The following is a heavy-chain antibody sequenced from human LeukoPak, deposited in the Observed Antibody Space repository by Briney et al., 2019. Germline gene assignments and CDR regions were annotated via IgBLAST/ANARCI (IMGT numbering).Heavy chain of an antibody. D-gene: IGHD2-15*01. CDR1: GGSISSSSYY. CDR3: ARTRIAAPYNWFDP. Sequence: PSETLSLTCTVSGGSISSSSYYWGWIRQPPGKGLEWIGSIYYSGSTYYNPSLKSRVTISVDTSKNQFSLKLSSVTAADTAVYYCARTRIAAPYNWFDPWGQGTLVTASS. V-gene: IGHV4-39*01. CDR2: IYYSGST. J-gene: IGHJ5*02.